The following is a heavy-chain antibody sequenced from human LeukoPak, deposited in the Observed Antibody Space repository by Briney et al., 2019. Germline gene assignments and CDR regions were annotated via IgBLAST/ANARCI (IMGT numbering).Heavy chain of an antibody. J-gene: IGHJ4*02. Sequence: GGSLRLSCAASGFTYSTHSMYWVRQAPGKGLEWVSSISASSNFIHYAESVKGRFTISRDNAKNSLYLQLNSLGAQDTAVYYCARPATGYCSSAGCHWDSWGQGTLVTVSS. D-gene: IGHD2-2*01. CDR1: GFTYSTHS. CDR3: ARPATGYCSSAGCHWDS. CDR2: ISASSNFI. V-gene: IGHV3-21*01.